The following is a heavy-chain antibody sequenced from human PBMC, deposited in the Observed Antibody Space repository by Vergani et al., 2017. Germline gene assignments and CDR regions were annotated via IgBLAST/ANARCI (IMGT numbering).Heavy chain of an antibody. J-gene: IGHJ1*01. V-gene: IGHV1-69*13. CDR2: IIPIFGTA. Sequence: QVQLVQSGAEVKKPGSSVKVSCKASGGTFSSYAISWVRQAPGQGLEWMGRIIPIFGTANYAQKFQGRVTITADESTSTAYKELSSLRSEDTAVYYCARDQGGYSGYDNEYFQHWGQGTLVTVSS. D-gene: IGHD5-12*01. CDR1: GGTFSSYA. CDR3: ARDQGGYSGYDNEYFQH.